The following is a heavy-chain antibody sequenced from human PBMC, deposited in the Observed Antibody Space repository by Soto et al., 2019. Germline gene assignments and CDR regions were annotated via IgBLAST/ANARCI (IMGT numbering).Heavy chain of an antibody. J-gene: IGHJ6*02. Sequence: QVQLVQSGAEVKKPGSSVKVSCKACGGTFSSYAISWVRQAPGQGLEWMGGIIPIFGTANYAQKFQGRVTITADESTSTAYMELSSLRSEDTAVYYCATLSGGSRYYYYGMDVWGQGTTVTVSS. CDR1: GGTFSSYA. V-gene: IGHV1-69*12. CDR2: IIPIFGTA. CDR3: ATLSGGSRYYYYGMDV. D-gene: IGHD2-15*01.